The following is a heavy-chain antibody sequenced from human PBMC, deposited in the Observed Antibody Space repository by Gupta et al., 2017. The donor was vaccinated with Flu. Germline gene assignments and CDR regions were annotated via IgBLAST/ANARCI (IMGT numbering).Heavy chain of an antibody. CDR2: INPSGGGA. J-gene: IGHJ3*01. CDR1: GYTFTNYY. V-gene: IGHV1-46*01. D-gene: IGHD2-21*02. Sequence: QVQLPQSGAEVKKPGASTKISCKTSGYTFTNYYIHWVRQAPGQGLEWMGVINPSGGGAWYTQRFQDRVTMTKDTSKRKVYMDLSSLRSEDTAIYYCARAYGDATFNVGGQGTMGTVSS. CDR3: ARAYGDATFNV.